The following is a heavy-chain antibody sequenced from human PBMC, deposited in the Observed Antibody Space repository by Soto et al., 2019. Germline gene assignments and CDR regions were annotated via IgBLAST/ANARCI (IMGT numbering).Heavy chain of an antibody. CDR3: ASPVDTAMVTEVDGMDV. J-gene: IGHJ6*02. D-gene: IGHD5-18*01. Sequence: QVQLVQSGAEVKKPGSSVKVSCKASGGTFSSYAISWVRQAPGQGLEWMGGIIPIFGTANYAQKFQGRVTITADESTSTAYMELSSLRSEDAAVYYCASPVDTAMVTEVDGMDVWGQGTTVTVSS. CDR2: IIPIFGTA. CDR1: GGTFSSYA. V-gene: IGHV1-69*01.